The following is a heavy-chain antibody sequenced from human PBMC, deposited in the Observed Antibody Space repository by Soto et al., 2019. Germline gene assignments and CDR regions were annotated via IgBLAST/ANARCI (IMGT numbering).Heavy chain of an antibody. Sequence: PSETLSLTCTVSGGSISSSSFHGGWIRHPPGKGLEWIGSIYYSGSTYYSPSLKSRVTISVDTSKNQFSLKLSSVTAADTAVYYCARRERAAGTDWWFDPWGQGTLVT. CDR3: ARRERAAGTDWWFDP. CDR1: GGSISSSSFH. J-gene: IGHJ5*02. D-gene: IGHD6-13*01. V-gene: IGHV4-39*01. CDR2: IYYSGST.